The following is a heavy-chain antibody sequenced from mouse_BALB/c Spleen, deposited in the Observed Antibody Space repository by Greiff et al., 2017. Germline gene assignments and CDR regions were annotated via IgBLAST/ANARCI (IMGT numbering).Heavy chain of an antibody. D-gene: IGHD2-1*01. Sequence: EVKVEESGGGLVQPGGSRKLSCAASGFTFSSFGMHWVRQAPEKGLEWVAYISSGSSTIYYADTVKGRFTISRDNPKNTLFLQMTSLRSEDTAMYYCARGDYGNYEAMDYWGQGTSVTVSS. CDR2: ISSGSSTI. CDR1: GFTFSSFG. J-gene: IGHJ4*01. V-gene: IGHV5-17*02. CDR3: ARGDYGNYEAMDY.